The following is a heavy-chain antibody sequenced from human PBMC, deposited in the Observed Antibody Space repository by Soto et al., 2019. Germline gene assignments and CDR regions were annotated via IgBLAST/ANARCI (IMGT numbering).Heavy chain of an antibody. V-gene: IGHV1-69*02. CDR3: EVGSTIFGVISRWFDP. CDR1: GGTFSSYT. CDR2: IIPILGIA. J-gene: IGHJ5*02. Sequence: QVQLVQSGAEVKKPGSSVKVSCKASGGTFSSYTISWVRQAPGQGLEWMGRIIPILGIANYAQKFQGRVTITADKSTSTAYMELSSLRSEDTAVYYCEVGSTIFGVISRWFDPWGQGTLVTVSS. D-gene: IGHD3-3*01.